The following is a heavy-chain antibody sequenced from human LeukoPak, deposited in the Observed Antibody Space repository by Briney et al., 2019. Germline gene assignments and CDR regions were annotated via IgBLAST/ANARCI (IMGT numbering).Heavy chain of an antibody. CDR1: GFTFSSYG. CDR2: IWYDGSNK. D-gene: IGHD6-6*01. CDR3: ARGMHSSSPYYFDY. Sequence: GRSLRLSCAASGFTFSSYGMHWVRQAPGKGLEWVAVIWYDGSNKYYADSVKGRFTISRDNSKNTLYLQMNSLRAEDTAVYYCARGMHSSSPYYFDYWGQGTLVTVSS. V-gene: IGHV3-33*01. J-gene: IGHJ4*02.